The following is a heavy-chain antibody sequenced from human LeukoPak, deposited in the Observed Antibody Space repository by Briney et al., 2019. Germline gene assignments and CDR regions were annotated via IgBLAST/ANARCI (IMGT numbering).Heavy chain of an antibody. D-gene: IGHD1-14*01. CDR2: INPNSGGK. Sequence: ASVKVSCEASGYIFTAYYIHWVRQAPGQGLEWMGWINPNSGGKSYAQLFQGRVTMTRDTSISKAYMELNRLRSDDTAVYYCAREPNNRESFWGQGTLVTVSS. CDR3: AREPNNRESF. J-gene: IGHJ4*02. CDR1: GYIFTAYY. V-gene: IGHV1-2*02.